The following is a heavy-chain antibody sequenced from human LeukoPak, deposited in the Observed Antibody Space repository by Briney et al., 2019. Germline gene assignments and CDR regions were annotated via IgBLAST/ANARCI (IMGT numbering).Heavy chain of an antibody. CDR3: AIRDYGGNLDAFDI. CDR2: ISAYNGNT. V-gene: IGHV1-18*01. Sequence: ASVKVSCKASGCTFTSYGISWVRQAPGQGLEWMGWISAYNGNTNYAQKLQGRVTMTTDTSTSTAYMELRSLRSDDTAVYYCAIRDYGGNLDAFDIWGQGTMVTVSS. D-gene: IGHD4-23*01. CDR1: GCTFTSYG. J-gene: IGHJ3*02.